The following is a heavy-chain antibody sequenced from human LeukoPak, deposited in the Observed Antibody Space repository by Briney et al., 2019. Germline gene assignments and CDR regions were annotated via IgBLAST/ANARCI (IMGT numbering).Heavy chain of an antibody. V-gene: IGHV4-38-2*02. CDR2: IYHSGST. J-gene: IGHJ4*02. D-gene: IGHD1-26*01. CDR1: GYSISSGYY. CDR3: ARELGVGAPSY. Sequence: SETLSLTCTVSGYSISSGYYWGWIRQPPGKGLEWIGSIYHSGSTYYNPSLKSRVTISVDTSKNQFSLKLSSVTAADTAVYYCARELGVGAPSYWGQGTLVTVSS.